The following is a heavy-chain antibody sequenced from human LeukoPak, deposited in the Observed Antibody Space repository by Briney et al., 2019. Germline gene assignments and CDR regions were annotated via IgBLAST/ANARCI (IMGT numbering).Heavy chain of an antibody. V-gene: IGHV3-20*04. D-gene: IGHD3-22*01. CDR2: INWNGGST. CDR3: ARGSGIYYDSSLGY. J-gene: IGHJ4*02. Sequence: GGSLRLSCAASGFTLDDYGMSWVRQAPGKGLEWVSGINWNGGSTGYADSVKGRFTISRDNAKNSLYLQMNSLRAEDTALFYCARGSGIYYDSSLGYWGQGTLVTVSS. CDR1: GFTLDDYG.